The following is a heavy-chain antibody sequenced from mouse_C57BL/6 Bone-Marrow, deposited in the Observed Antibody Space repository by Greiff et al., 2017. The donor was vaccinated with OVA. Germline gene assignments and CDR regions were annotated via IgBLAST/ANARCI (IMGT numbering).Heavy chain of an antibody. CDR1: GYTFTSYW. D-gene: IGHD2-3*01. J-gene: IGHJ3*01. CDR3: ARGGVEGGWLLSVFAD. Sequence: VQLQQPGAELVKPGASVKLSCKASGYTFTSYWMHWVKQRPGQGLEWIGMIHPNSGSTNYNEKLKSKATLTVDKSSSTAYMQLSSLTSEDSAVYYCARGGVEGGWLLSVFADWGRGTRVTVSA. V-gene: IGHV1-64*01. CDR2: IHPNSGST.